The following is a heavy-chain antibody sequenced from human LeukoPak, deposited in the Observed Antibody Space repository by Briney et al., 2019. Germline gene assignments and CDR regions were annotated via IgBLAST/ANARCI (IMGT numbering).Heavy chain of an antibody. V-gene: IGHV3-74*01. Sequence: PGGSLRLSCAASGFTLSTYWMHWVPQSPGEGLVWVSRINSDGSRTTYADSVKGRFTISRDNAKNTLYLQMNSLRTEDTAVYYCARPETQYSSGLDGFDIWGQGTMVTVSS. J-gene: IGHJ3*02. CDR3: ARPETQYSSGLDGFDI. D-gene: IGHD6-19*01. CDR1: GFTLSTYW. CDR2: INSDGSRT.